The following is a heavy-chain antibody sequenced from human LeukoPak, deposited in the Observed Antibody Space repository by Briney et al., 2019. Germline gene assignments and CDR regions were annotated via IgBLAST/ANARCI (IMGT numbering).Heavy chain of an antibody. J-gene: IGHJ4*02. Sequence: PSETLSLTCTVSGDSIISYYWSWIRQSPGKGLEWIGYIYYSGSTKYNPSLKSRVTISVDTSKNQFSLKLSSVTAADTAVYYCARHRGSGSPYFDYWGQGTLVTVSS. CDR2: IYYSGST. CDR3: ARHRGSGSPYFDY. D-gene: IGHD3-10*01. V-gene: IGHV4-59*08. CDR1: GDSIISYY.